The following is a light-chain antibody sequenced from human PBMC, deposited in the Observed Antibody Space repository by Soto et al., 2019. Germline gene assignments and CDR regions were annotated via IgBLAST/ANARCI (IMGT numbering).Light chain of an antibody. V-gene: IGKV1-12*01. J-gene: IGKJ4*01. CDR3: QQSNSFPFT. Sequence: TQMTQSPLSLSASVGEKIIITCRASRDVGSDVSWYQQKPGQAPKLVIYAASNLYTGVPSRFSGSGSGTDFTLTINSLQPEDFATYYCQQSNSFPFTFGGGTKVEIK. CDR1: RDVGSD. CDR2: AAS.